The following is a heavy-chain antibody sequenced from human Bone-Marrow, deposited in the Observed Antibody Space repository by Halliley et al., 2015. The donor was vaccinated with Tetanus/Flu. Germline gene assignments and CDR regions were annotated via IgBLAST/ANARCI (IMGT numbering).Heavy chain of an antibody. J-gene: IGHJ6*02. CDR3: ARVLVGSRIAIDV. CDR2: ISFRRTSL. D-gene: IGHD1-26*01. V-gene: IGHV3-21*01. Sequence: WVSSISFRRTSLYSAASVKCRFSISRDNARSSLYLQMNSLRDEDTAVYFCARVLVGSRIAIDVWGQGPAVRVSS.